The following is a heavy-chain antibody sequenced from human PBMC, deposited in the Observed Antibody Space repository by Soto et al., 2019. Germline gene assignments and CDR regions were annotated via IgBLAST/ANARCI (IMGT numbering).Heavy chain of an antibody. CDR3: ARDSSDGHGYYYYMDV. Sequence: GGSLRLSCAASGFTFSSYAMHWVRQAPGKGLEYVSAISSNGGSTYYANSVKGRFTISRDNSKNTPYLQMGSLRAEDMAVYYCARDSSDGHGYYYYMDVWGKGTTVTVSS. J-gene: IGHJ6*03. CDR1: GFTFSSYA. CDR2: ISSNGGST. V-gene: IGHV3-64*01.